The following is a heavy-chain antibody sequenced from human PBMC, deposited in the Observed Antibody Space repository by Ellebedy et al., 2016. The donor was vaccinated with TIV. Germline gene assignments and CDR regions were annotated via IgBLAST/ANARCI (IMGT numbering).Heavy chain of an antibody. D-gene: IGHD3-9*01. Sequence: PGGSLRLSCAASGFTLEDNAMHWVRQAPGKGLEWVSGISWNSGSIGYADSVKGRFTISRDNAKNSLYLQMNSLRAEDTALYFCAKDIYDILTSSFDSWGQGTRVTVSS. J-gene: IGHJ4*02. V-gene: IGHV3-9*01. CDR2: ISWNSGSI. CDR3: AKDIYDILTSSFDS. CDR1: GFTLEDNA.